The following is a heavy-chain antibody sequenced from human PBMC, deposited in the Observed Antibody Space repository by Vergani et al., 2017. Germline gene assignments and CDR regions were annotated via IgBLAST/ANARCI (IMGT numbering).Heavy chain of an antibody. V-gene: IGHV4-39*07. Sequence: QLQLQESGPGLVKPSETLSLTCTVSGGSISSSSYYWGWIRQPPGKGLEWIGSIYYSGSTYYNPSLKCRVTISVDTSKNQFSLKLSSVTAADTAVYYCAGGLIGDDGFDIWGQGTMVTVSS. CDR3: AGGLIGDDGFDI. CDR2: IYYSGST. D-gene: IGHD3-10*01. J-gene: IGHJ3*02. CDR1: GGSISSSSYY.